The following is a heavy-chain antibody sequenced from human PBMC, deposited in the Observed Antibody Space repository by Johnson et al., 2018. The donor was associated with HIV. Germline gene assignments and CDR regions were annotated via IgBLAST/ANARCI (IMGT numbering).Heavy chain of an antibody. Sequence: VQLVESGGGLVQPGGSLRLSCAASGFTFSSYAMSWVRQAPGKGLEWVSVIYSDGTTSFAQSVKGRFSISRDVSKNILYLQMHSLRTEDTAYYYCARDLPGIYDAFDLWGQGTKVTISS. CDR2: IYSDGTT. V-gene: IGHV3-23*04. D-gene: IGHD1-26*01. CDR3: ARDLPGIYDAFDL. J-gene: IGHJ3*01. CDR1: GFTFSSYA.